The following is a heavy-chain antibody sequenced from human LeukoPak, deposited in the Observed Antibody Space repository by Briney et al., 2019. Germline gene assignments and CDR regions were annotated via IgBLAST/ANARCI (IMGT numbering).Heavy chain of an antibody. J-gene: IGHJ4*02. CDR3: ARDLMDGSGSYRYYFDY. D-gene: IGHD3-10*01. CDR2: IIPIFGTA. Sequence: SVKVSCKASGGSFSSYAISWVRQAPGQGLEWMGGIIPIFGTANYAQKFQGRVTITADESTSTAYMELSSLRSEDTAVYYCARDLMDGSGSYRYYFDYWGQGTLVTVSS. V-gene: IGHV1-69*13. CDR1: GGSFSSYA.